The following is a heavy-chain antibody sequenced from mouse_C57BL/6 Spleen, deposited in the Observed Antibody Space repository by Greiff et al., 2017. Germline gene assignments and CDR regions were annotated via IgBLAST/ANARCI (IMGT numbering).Heavy chain of an antibody. J-gene: IGHJ4*01. CDR1: GYSITSGYY. CDR2: ISYDGSN. CDR3: AREGLLPYAMDY. D-gene: IGHD3-1*01. V-gene: IGHV3-6*01. Sequence: EVQLQQSGPGLVKPSQSLSLTCSVTGYSITSGYYWNWIRQFPGNKLEWMGYISYDGSNNYNPSLKNRFSITRDTSKNQFFLKLNSVTTEDTATYYCAREGLLPYAMDYWGQGSSVTVSS.